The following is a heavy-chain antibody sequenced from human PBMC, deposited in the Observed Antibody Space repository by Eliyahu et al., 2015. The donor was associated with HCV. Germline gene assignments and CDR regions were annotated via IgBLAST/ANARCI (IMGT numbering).Heavy chain of an antibody. CDR3: ARRSEVGLDMAYFDY. Sequence: EVQLVQSGAEVKKPGESLKISCKGSGYNFATQWIGWVRQMPGKGLEWMGIIYPGDSDTRYSPSFQGQVTISADKSISTAFLQWSSLKASDTAMYYCARRSEVGLDMAYFDYWGQGTLVTVSS. V-gene: IGHV5-51*01. CDR2: IYPGDSDT. J-gene: IGHJ4*02. CDR1: GYNFATQW. D-gene: IGHD1-26*01.